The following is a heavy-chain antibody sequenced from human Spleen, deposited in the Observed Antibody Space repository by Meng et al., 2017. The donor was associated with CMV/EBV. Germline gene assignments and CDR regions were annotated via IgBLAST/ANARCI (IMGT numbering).Heavy chain of an antibody. J-gene: IGHJ4*02. V-gene: IGHV1-69*05. CDR2: IVPIFGTA. CDR1: GGPFTSYA. CDR3: ARGQEEYKSSAKGFEY. D-gene: IGHD6-6*01. Sequence: SGGPFTSYAISWVRQAPGQGLEWMGGIVPIFGTANYAQKFQGRVTITTDASTSTAYMELSRLRPEDTAMYYCARGQEEYKSSAKGFEYWGQGALVTVSS.